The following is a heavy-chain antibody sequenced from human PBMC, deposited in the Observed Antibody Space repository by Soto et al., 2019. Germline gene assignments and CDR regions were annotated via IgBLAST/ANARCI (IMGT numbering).Heavy chain of an antibody. CDR2: ISYDGGKK. CDR3: ARDTYLDSSGPSYYYYYGIDV. J-gene: IGHJ6*02. CDR1: GFTFTDYA. Sequence: QVQLVASGGGVVQPGRSLRLSCAASGFTFTDYAMHWVRQAPGKGLEWVAVISYDGGKKYYADSVKGRFTISRDNSKNTVYLQMNSLRVEDTAVYYCARDTYLDSSGPSYYYYYGIDVWGQGTKVTVSS. V-gene: IGHV3-30-3*01. D-gene: IGHD3-22*01.